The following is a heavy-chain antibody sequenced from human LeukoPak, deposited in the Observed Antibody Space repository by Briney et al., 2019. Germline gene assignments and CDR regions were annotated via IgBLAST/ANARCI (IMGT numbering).Heavy chain of an antibody. CDR3: ANLCSSGCRDGDN. Sequence: SQTLSLTCAISGDSVSSNSAAWNWIRQSPSRGLEWLGRTYYRSKWYREYAVSVKGRITIDPDTSKNQFSLQLNSLTSDDTAAYYCANLCSSGCRDGDNWGQGTLVTVSS. D-gene: IGHD6-19*01. CDR2: TYYRSKWYR. V-gene: IGHV6-1*01. CDR1: GDSVSSNSAA. J-gene: IGHJ4*02.